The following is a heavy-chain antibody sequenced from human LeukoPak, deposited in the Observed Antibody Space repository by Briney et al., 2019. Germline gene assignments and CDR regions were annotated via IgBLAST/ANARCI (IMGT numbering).Heavy chain of an antibody. V-gene: IGHV4-31*03. CDR2: IYYSGST. Sequence: SETLSLTCTVSGGSISSGGYYWSWIRQHPGKGLEWIGYIYYSGSTYYNPSLKSRVTISVDTSKNQFSLKLSSVTAADTAVYYCAGSTSSSWYTAWGYWGQGTLVTVSS. J-gene: IGHJ4*02. CDR3: AGSTSSSWYTAWGY. CDR1: GGSISSGGYY. D-gene: IGHD6-13*01.